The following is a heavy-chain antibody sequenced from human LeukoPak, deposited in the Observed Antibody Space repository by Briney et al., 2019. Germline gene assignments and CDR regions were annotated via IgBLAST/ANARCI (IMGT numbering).Heavy chain of an antibody. Sequence: PSETLSLTCTVSGGSISSSSYYWGWIRQPPGKGLEWIGSIYYSGSTYYNPSLKSRVTISVDTSKNQFSLKLSSVTAADTAVYYCARDRGPLGYGSGSYFDYWGQGTLVTVSS. CDR3: ARDRGPLGYGSGSYFDY. V-gene: IGHV4-39*07. CDR2: IYYSGST. D-gene: IGHD3-10*01. J-gene: IGHJ4*02. CDR1: GGSISSSSYY.